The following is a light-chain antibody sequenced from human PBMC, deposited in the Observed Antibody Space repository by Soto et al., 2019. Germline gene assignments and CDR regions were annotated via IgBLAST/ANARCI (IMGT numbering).Light chain of an antibody. J-gene: IGKJ1*01. CDR3: QQYNSDSRT. V-gene: IGKV1-5*01. CDR2: DAS. Sequence: DIQMTQSPSTLSASVGDRVTITCRASQSISTWFAWYQQKPGNAPNLLIFDASNLETGVPSRFSGSGSGTEVTLPIDSLQPDDFATYYCQQYNSDSRTFGQGTELDIK. CDR1: QSISTW.